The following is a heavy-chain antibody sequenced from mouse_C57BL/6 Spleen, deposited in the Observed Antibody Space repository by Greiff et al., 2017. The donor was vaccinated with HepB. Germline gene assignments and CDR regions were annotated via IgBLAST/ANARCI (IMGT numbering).Heavy chain of an antibody. CDR1: GYAFSSSW. V-gene: IGHV1-82*01. CDR2: IYPGDGDT. Sequence: VQLQQSGPELVKPGASVKISCKASGYAFSSSWMNWVKQRPGKGLEWIGRIYPGDGDTNYNGKFKGKATLTADKSSSTAYMQLSSLTSEDSAVYFCGRSETAQASFAYWGQGTLVTVSA. D-gene: IGHD3-2*02. J-gene: IGHJ3*01. CDR3: GRSETAQASFAY.